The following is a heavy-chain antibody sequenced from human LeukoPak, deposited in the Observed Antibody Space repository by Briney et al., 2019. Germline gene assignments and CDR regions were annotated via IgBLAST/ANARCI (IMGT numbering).Heavy chain of an antibody. CDR3: AREGTGATHDY. D-gene: IGHD1-26*01. CDR1: WYTFTSYY. V-gene: IGHV1-46*01. Sequence: ASVKGSSQATWYTFTSYYIDWGGQAPGQGVEWMGIINPSGGSTSYAQKFQGRVTMTRDMSTSTVYMELSSLRSDDTAVYYCAREGTGATHDYWGQGTLVTVSS. CDR2: INPSGGST. J-gene: IGHJ4*02.